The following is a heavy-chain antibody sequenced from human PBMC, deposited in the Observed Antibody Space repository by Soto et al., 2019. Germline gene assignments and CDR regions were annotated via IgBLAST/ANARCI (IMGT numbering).Heavy chain of an antibody. J-gene: IGHJ4*02. CDR2: ISAYNGNT. D-gene: IGHD5-12*01. CDR1: GYTFTSYG. V-gene: IGHV1-18*01. CDR3: ARDKPRGYSGYDADY. Sequence: ASVKVSCKASGYTFTSYGISWVRQAPGQGLEWMGWISAYNGNTNYAQKLQGRVTMTTDTSTSTAYKELRSLRSDDTAVYYCARDKPRGYSGYDADYWGQGTLVTVSS.